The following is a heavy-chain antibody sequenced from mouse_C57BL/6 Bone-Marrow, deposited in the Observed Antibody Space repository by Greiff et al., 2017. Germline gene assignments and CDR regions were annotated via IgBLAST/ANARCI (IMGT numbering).Heavy chain of an antibody. Sequence: DVKLVESGAELVKPGASVKLSCTACGFNIKDYYMHWVKQRTEQGLEWIGRIDPEDGETKYAPKFQGKATITADTSSNTSYLQLSRLTSEVTDVYYYTRSYDYFDNWRQGNTLPVSS. J-gene: IGHJ2*01. CDR3: TRSYDYFDN. V-gene: IGHV14-2*01. CDR1: GFNIKDYY. D-gene: IGHD1-1*01. CDR2: IDPEDGET.